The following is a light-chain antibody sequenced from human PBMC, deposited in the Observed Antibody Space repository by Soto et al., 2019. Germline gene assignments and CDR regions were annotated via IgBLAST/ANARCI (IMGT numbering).Light chain of an antibody. V-gene: IGLV2-14*01. CDR1: SSDVGGNKY. Sequence: QSVLTQPASVSGSPGQSITISCTGSSSDVGGNKYVSRYQQYPGKAPKLMVCDVSNRPSGVSNRFSGSKSGNTASLTISGLQAEDKADYYSKSFTGTRYVVGTGTKVPV. CDR3: KSFTGTRYV. J-gene: IGLJ1*01. CDR2: DVS.